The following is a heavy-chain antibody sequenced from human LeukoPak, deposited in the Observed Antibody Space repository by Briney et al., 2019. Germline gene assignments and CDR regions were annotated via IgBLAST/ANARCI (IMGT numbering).Heavy chain of an antibody. CDR3: ARDRVAGLAPFDP. CDR2: INTGNGNT. Sequence: GASVKVSCKASGYTFTDYAMHWVRQAPGQRLEWMGWINTGNGNTRYSEKFQGRVTITMDTSASTAYMELSSLRSEDTAVYYCARDRVAGLAPFDPWRQAPQATVSS. V-gene: IGHV1-3*04. D-gene: IGHD3-3*02. CDR1: GYTFTDYA. J-gene: IGHJ5*02.